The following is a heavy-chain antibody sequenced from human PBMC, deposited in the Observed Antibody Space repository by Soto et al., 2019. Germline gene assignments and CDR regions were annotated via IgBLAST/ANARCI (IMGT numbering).Heavy chain of an antibody. J-gene: IGHJ6*03. Sequence: SSETLSLTCAVYGGSFSGYYWSWIRQPPGKGLEWIGEINHSGSTNYNPSLKSRVTISVDTSKNQFSLKLSSVTAADTAVYYCARGASRIVPAARNYYYYYYMDVWGKGTTVTVSS. CDR2: INHSGST. V-gene: IGHV4-34*01. CDR1: GGSFSGYY. CDR3: ARGASRIVPAARNYYYYYYMDV. D-gene: IGHD2-2*01.